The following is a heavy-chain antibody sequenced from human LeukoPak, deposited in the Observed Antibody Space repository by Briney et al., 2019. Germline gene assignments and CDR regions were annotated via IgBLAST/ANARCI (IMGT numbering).Heavy chain of an antibody. Sequence: LSLTCTVSGGSISSSYYYWGWIRQPPGKGLEWVAVISYDGSNKYYADSVKGRFTISRDNSKNTLYLQMNSLRAEDTAIYYCTRVGYIDEGIDYWGQGTLVTVSS. CDR3: TRVGYIDEGIDY. J-gene: IGHJ4*02. D-gene: IGHD5-24*01. V-gene: IGHV3-30*03. CDR1: GGSISS. CDR2: ISYDGSNK.